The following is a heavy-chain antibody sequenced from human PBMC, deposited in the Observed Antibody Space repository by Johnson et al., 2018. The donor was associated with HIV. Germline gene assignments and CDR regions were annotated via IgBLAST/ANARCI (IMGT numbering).Heavy chain of an antibody. CDR1: GFTFSSYW. CDR2: IKQDGSEK. CDR3: SRDDGWELTGNDAFDI. D-gene: IGHD1-26*01. V-gene: IGHV3-7*01. Sequence: EVQLVESGGGLVQPGGSLRLSCAASGFTFSSYWMRWVRQAPGKGLEWVADIKQDGSEKYYVDSVKGRFTISRDNAKNSLYLQMNSLRAEDTAVFYCSRDDGWELTGNDAFDIWGQGTMVTVSS. J-gene: IGHJ3*02.